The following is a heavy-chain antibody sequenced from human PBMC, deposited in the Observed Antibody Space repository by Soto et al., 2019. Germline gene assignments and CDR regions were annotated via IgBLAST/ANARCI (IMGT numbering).Heavy chain of an antibody. D-gene: IGHD3-3*01. CDR3: ASRHGFRVVITDTDY. Sequence: SVKVSCKASGGTFSSYAISWVRQAPGQGLEWMGGIIPIFGTANYAQKFQGRVTITADESTSTAYMELSSLRSEDTAVYYCASRHGFRVVITDTDYWGQGTLVTASS. CDR2: IIPIFGTA. J-gene: IGHJ4*02. CDR1: GGTFSSYA. V-gene: IGHV1-69*13.